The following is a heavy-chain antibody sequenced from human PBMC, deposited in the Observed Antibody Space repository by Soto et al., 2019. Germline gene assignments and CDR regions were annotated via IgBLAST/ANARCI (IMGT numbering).Heavy chain of an antibody. CDR3: ARHRYSYGVYYFDY. Sequence: SETLSLTCIVSGGSISNCYWSWIRQPPGKGLEWIGYIYYSGSTNYNPSLTSRVTISVDTSKNQFSLKLSSVTAADTAVYYCARHRYSYGVYYFDYWGQGTLVTVSS. V-gene: IGHV4-59*08. CDR2: IYYSGST. J-gene: IGHJ4*02. D-gene: IGHD5-18*01. CDR1: GGSISNCY.